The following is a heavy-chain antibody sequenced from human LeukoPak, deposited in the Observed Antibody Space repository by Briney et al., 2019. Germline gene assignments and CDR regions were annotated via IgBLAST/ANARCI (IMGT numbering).Heavy chain of an antibody. J-gene: IGHJ4*02. CDR3: ARGRPVPVDY. CDR2: INHSGST. D-gene: IGHD4-17*01. V-gene: IGHV4-34*01. Sequence: SGTLSLTCAVYGGSFSGYYWSWIRQPPGKGLEWIGEINHSGSTNYNPPLKSRVTISVDTSKNQFSLKLSSVTAADTAVYYCARGRPVPVDYWGQGTLVTVSS. CDR1: GGSFSGYY.